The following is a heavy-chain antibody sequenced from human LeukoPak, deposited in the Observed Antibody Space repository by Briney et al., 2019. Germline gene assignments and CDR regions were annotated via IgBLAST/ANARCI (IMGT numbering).Heavy chain of an antibody. CDR3: ATVGYYDSSGYSLRAFDI. V-gene: IGHV1-24*01. J-gene: IGHJ3*02. Sequence: ASVKVSCKVSGYTLTELSMHWVRQAPGKGFEWMGGFDPEDGETIYAQKFQGRVTMTEDTSTDTAYMELSSLRSEDTAVYYCATVGYYDSSGYSLRAFDIWGQGTMVTVSS. D-gene: IGHD3-22*01. CDR1: GYTLTELS. CDR2: FDPEDGET.